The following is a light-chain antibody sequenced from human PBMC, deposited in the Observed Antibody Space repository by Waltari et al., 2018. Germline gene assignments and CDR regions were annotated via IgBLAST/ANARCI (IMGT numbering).Light chain of an antibody. CDR2: DDS. J-gene: IGLJ2*01. CDR3: QVWDSISDRVL. Sequence: SYVLPQSPSVSVAPGQTAVITCGGNNIGSKTVFLCQQKPGQAPVLVVYDDSDRPSGIPERFSGSNSGNTATLTVSRVEAGDEADYYCQVWDSISDRVLFGGGTKLTVL. V-gene: IGLV3-21*02. CDR1: NIGSKT.